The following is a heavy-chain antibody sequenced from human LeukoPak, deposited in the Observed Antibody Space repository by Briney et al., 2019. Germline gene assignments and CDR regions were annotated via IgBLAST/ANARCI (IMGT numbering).Heavy chain of an antibody. D-gene: IGHD2-2*01. CDR1: GGSFSGYY. Sequence: PSETPSLTCAVYGGSFSGYYWSWIRQPPGKGLEWIGEINHSGSTNYNPSLKSRVTISVDTSKNQFSLKLSSVTAADTAVYYCARTDQRGRPFDYWGQGTLVTVSS. CDR2: INHSGST. V-gene: IGHV4-34*01. J-gene: IGHJ4*02. CDR3: ARTDQRGRPFDY.